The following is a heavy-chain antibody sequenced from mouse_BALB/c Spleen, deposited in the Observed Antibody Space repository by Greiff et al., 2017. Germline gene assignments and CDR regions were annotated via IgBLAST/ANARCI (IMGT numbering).Heavy chain of an antibody. CDR1: GFTFSSYA. J-gene: IGHJ4*01. D-gene: IGHD2-1*01. CDR3: ARGPDLPVYAMDY. V-gene: IGHV5-6-5*01. CDR2: ISSGGST. Sequence: EVQVVESGGGLVKPGGSLKLSCAASGFTFSSYAMSWVRQTPEKRLEWVASISSGGSTYYPDSVKGRFTISRDNARNNLYLQMSSLKSEDTAMYYCARGPDLPVYAMDYWGQGTSVTVSS.